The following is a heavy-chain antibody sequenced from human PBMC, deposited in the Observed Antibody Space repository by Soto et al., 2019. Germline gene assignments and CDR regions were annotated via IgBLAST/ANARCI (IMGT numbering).Heavy chain of an antibody. CDR2: ISYDGSNK. V-gene: IGHV3-30-3*01. CDR1: GFTFSSYA. Sequence: QVQLVESGGGVVQPGRSLRLSCAASGFTFSSYAMHWVRQAPGKGLEWVAVISYDGSNKYYADSVKGRFTISGDNSKNTLYLQMNSLRAEDTAVYYCARIERTPGDWGQGTLVTVSS. D-gene: IGHD7-27*01. J-gene: IGHJ4*02. CDR3: ARIERTPGD.